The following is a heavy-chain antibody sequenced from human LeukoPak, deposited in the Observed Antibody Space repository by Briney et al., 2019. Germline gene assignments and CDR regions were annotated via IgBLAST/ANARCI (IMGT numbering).Heavy chain of an antibody. J-gene: IGHJ4*02. Sequence: GGSLRLSCAASGFTFSNYDMSWVRQARGKGLEWVSSISGSGGSTSYADSVKGRFTISRDNSKNTLYLQMNSLRAGDTAVYYCAKDVGGYTGYDFDYWGQGTLVTVSS. CDR3: AKDVGGYTGYDFDY. V-gene: IGHV3-23*01. CDR2: ISGSGGST. CDR1: GFTFSNYD. D-gene: IGHD5-12*01.